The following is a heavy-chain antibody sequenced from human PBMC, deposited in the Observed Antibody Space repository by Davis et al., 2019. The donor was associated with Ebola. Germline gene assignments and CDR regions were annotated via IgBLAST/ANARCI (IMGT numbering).Heavy chain of an antibody. CDR2: VSFDGILK. CDR1: GFTLRNHG. CDR3: AKETGVSGSTYESFFDF. D-gene: IGHD1-26*01. Sequence: PGGSLRLSCAASGFTLRNHGMHWVRQAPGKGLEWVAVVSFDGILKHYADTVKGRFTISRDNSDNTLYLQMTSLRTEDTALYYCAKETGVSGSTYESFFDFWGQGTLVTVSS. J-gene: IGHJ4*02. V-gene: IGHV3-30*18.